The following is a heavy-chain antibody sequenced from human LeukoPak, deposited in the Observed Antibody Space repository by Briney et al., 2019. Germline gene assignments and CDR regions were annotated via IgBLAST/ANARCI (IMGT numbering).Heavy chain of an antibody. CDR1: GGSISSYY. J-gene: IGHJ3*02. CDR2: IYTSGST. V-gene: IGHV4-4*07. CDR3: ARPRRYCSSTSCYTGAFDI. D-gene: IGHD2-2*02. Sequence: SETLSLTCTVSGGSISSYYWSWIRQPAGKGLEWIGRIYTSGSTNYNPSLKSRVTMSVDTSKNQFSLKLSSVTAADTAVHYCARPRRYCSSTSCYTGAFDIWGQGTMVTVSS.